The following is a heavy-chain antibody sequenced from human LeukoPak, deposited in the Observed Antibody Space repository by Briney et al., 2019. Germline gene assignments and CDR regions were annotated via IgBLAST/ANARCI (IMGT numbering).Heavy chain of an antibody. CDR3: ARAMYSGSYGAFDI. D-gene: IGHD1-26*01. CDR1: GYTFTGYY. Sequence: ASVKVSCKASGYTFTGYYMHWVRQAPGQGLEWMGWINPNSGGTNYAQKLQGRVTMTRDTSISTAYMELSRLRSDDTAVYYCARAMYSGSYGAFDIWGQGTMVTVSS. J-gene: IGHJ3*02. CDR2: INPNSGGT. V-gene: IGHV1-2*02.